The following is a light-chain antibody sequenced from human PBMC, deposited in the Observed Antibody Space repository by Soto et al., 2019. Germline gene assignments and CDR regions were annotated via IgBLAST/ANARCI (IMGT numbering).Light chain of an antibody. V-gene: IGKV4-1*01. CDR1: QSVLYSSNNKNY. J-gene: IGKJ2*01. Sequence: DIVMTQSPDSLAVSLGERATINCKSSQSVLYSSNNKNYLAWYQQKPGQPPKLLIYWTSTRESGVPDRFSGSGSGTDFTLTISSLQAEDVAVYYCQQYYDTPGTFGQGTKLEIK. CDR3: QQYYDTPGT. CDR2: WTS.